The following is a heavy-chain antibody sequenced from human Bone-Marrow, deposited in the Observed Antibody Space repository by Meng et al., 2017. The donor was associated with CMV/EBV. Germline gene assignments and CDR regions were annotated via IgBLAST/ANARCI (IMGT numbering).Heavy chain of an antibody. D-gene: IGHD2-15*01. Sequence: ETLSLTCAVYGGSFSGYYWSWIRQAPGKGLEWVSAISGSGGSTYYADSVKGRFTISRDNSKNTLYLQMNSLRAEDTAVYYCANVVVAAKLRWWFDPWGQGTLVTVSS. CDR2: ISGSGGST. V-gene: IGHV3-23*01. CDR3: ANVVVAAKLRWWFDP. J-gene: IGHJ5*02. CDR1: GGSFSGYY.